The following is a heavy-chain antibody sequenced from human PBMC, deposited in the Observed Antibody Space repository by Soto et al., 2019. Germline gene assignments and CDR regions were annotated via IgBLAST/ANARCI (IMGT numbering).Heavy chain of an antibody. CDR2: ISPYNGNT. CDR3: ARDPRSGRINGEGAYYYYYMDV. J-gene: IGHJ6*03. CDR1: GYTFTTNT. V-gene: IGHV1-18*01. Sequence: QVQLVQSAAEVGEPGASVKVSCKASGYTFTTNTINWVRQAPGQGLEWMGWISPYNGNTNYAQKFQGRVSMTTDTSTSTAYMELRSLKFDDTAVYYCARDPRSGRINGEGAYYYYYMDVWGKGTTVTVSS. D-gene: IGHD3-3*01.